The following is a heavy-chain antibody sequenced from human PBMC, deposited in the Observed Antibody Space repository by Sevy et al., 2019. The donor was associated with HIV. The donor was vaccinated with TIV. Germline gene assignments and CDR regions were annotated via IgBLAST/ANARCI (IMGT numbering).Heavy chain of an antibody. J-gene: IGHJ3*02. Sequence: GGSLRLSCSASGFTFSTYTMNWVRHAPGKGLEWVSSISSSANYIYYADSLKGRFTISRDNAKNSLYLQMNSLRAEDMAVYYCARPYGSGSWEAFDIWGQGTMVTVSS. CDR1: GFTFSTYT. D-gene: IGHD3-10*01. V-gene: IGHV3-21*01. CDR2: ISSSANYI. CDR3: ARPYGSGSWEAFDI.